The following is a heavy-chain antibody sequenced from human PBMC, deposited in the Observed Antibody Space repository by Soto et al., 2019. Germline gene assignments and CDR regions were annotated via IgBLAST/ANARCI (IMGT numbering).Heavy chain of an antibody. CDR1: GGSVNSGSYY. V-gene: IGHV4-61*01. CDR3: AARTYDDFWSGYYTSWFDP. Sequence: PSETLSLTCTVSGGSVNSGSYYWSWIRQPPGKGLEWIGFIYYTGSANYNPSLKGRVTISVDTSKNQFSLKLSSVTAADAAVYFCAARTYDDFWSGYYTSWFDPWGHGTLVTVSS. J-gene: IGHJ5*02. CDR2: IYYTGSA. D-gene: IGHD3-3*01.